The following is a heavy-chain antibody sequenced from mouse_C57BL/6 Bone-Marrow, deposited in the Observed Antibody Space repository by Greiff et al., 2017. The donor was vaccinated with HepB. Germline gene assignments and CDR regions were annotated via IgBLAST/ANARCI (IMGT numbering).Heavy chain of an antibody. CDR1: GYAFSSSW. V-gene: IGHV1-82*01. CDR3: ARYYSKGFAY. CDR2: IYPGDGDT. Sequence: VKLMESGPELVKPGASVKISCKASGYAFSSSWMNWVKQRPGKGLEWIGRIYPGDGDTNYNGKFKGKATLTADKSSSTAYMQLSSLTSEDSAVYFCARYYSKGFAYWGQGTLVTVSA. D-gene: IGHD2-5*01. J-gene: IGHJ3*01.